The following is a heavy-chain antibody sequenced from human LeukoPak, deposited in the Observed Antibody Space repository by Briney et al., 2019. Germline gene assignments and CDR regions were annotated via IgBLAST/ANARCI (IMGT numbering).Heavy chain of an antibody. CDR3: AKEMGYCSSTSCSYYYYGMDV. V-gene: IGHV3-9*01. CDR1: XXXFDDXA. Sequence: SXAXSXXXFDDXAMHWVRHAPGKGLEWVSGISWNSGSIGYADSVKGRFTISRDNAKNSLYLQMNSLRAEDTALYYCAKEMGYCSSTSCSYYYYGMDVWGQGTTVTVSS. CDR2: ISWNSGSI. D-gene: IGHD2-2*01. J-gene: IGHJ6*02.